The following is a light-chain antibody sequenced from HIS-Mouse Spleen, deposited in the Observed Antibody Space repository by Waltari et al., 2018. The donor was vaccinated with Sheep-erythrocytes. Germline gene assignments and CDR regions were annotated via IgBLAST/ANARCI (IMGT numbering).Light chain of an antibody. Sequence: QSVLTQPPSVSGAPGQRVTIPCPGSSSNIGAGYDVPWYQQLPGTAPKLLIYGNSNRPSGVPDRFSGSKSGTSASLAITGLQAEDEADYYCQYYDSSLSGSVFGGGTKLTVL. J-gene: IGLJ2*01. CDR1: SSNIGAGYD. CDR3: QYYDSSLSGSV. V-gene: IGLV1-40*01. CDR2: GNS.